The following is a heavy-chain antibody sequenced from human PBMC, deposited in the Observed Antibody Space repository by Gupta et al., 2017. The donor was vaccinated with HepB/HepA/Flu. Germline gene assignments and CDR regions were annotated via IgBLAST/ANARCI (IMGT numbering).Heavy chain of an antibody. D-gene: IGHD3-10*01. J-gene: IGHJ4*02. Sequence: QVQLQQWGAGLLKPSDTLSLTCAVYGGSFSGYSWSWIRQPPGKGLEWIGEINHSGITNYHPSLKSRVTISVDTSKIQFSLRLSSVTAADTAVYYCATLAGSRTDYWGQGTLVTVSS. CDR2: INHSGIT. V-gene: IGHV4-34*01. CDR1: GGSFSGYS. CDR3: ATLAGSRTDY.